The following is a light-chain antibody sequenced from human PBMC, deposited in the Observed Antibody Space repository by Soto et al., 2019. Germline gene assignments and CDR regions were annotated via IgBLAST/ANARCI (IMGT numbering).Light chain of an antibody. Sequence: EIVLTQSPGTLSLSPGERATLSCSASQSVSNNYLAWYQQKPGQAPRLLIYGASNRATGIPDRFSGSGSGTDFTLTISRLEPEDFALYYRQQYGSSGTFGQGTKVDIK. CDR2: GAS. J-gene: IGKJ1*01. V-gene: IGKV3-20*01. CDR1: QSVSNNY. CDR3: QQYGSSGT.